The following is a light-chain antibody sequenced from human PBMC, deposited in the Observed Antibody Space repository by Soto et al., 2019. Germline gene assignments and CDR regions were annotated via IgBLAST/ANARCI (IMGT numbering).Light chain of an antibody. V-gene: IGKV2-28*01. CDR3: MQALQSPYT. Sequence: DIVMTQSPLSLPVTPGEPASISCRSSQSLLQSNGYNYLDWYVQKPGQSPQLLIYLGSNRASGVPDRLSGSGSGTDFTLKISRVEAEDVGVYYCMQALQSPYTFGQGTKLQIK. CDR1: QSLLQSNGYNY. CDR2: LGS. J-gene: IGKJ2*01.